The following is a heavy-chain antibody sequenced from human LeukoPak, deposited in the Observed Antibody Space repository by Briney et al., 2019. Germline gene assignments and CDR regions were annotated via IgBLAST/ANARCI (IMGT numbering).Heavy chain of an antibody. J-gene: IGHJ4*02. D-gene: IGHD3-3*01. Sequence: KPGGSLRLSCAASGFTFSSYSMNWVRQAPGKGLEWVSSISSSSSYIYYADSVKGRFTISRDNAKNSLYLQMNSLRAEDTAVYYCAKVSRFLEWYTLDYWGQGTLVTVSS. CDR3: AKVSRFLEWYTLDY. V-gene: IGHV3-21*04. CDR1: GFTFSSYS. CDR2: ISSSSSYI.